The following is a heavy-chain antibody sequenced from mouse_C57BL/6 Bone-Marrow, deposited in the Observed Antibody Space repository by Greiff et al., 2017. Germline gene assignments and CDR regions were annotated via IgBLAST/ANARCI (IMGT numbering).Heavy chain of an antibody. V-gene: IGHV1-82*01. Sequence: VQLQQSGPELVKPGASVKISCKASGYAFSSSWMNWVKQRPGKGLEWIGRIYPGDGDTNYNGKFKGKATLTADKSSSTAYIQLSSLTSEDSAVYFCAHYYGSSHGAMDYWGQGTSVTVSS. CDR3: AHYYGSSHGAMDY. CDR1: GYAFSSSW. D-gene: IGHD1-1*01. CDR2: IYPGDGDT. J-gene: IGHJ4*01.